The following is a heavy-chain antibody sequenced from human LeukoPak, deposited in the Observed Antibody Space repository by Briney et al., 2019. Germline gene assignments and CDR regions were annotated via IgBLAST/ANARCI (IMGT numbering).Heavy chain of an antibody. CDR2: VKQDGSEK. J-gene: IGHJ4*02. CDR3: AREGAPGYYDSSGYYGY. Sequence: PGGSLRPSCAASGFTFSSYWMSWVRQAPGKGLEWVANVKQDGSEKYYVDSVKGRFTISRDNAKNSLYLQMNSLRAEDTAVYYCAREGAPGYYDSSGYYGYWGQGTLVTVSS. V-gene: IGHV3-7*01. CDR1: GFTFSSYW. D-gene: IGHD3-22*01.